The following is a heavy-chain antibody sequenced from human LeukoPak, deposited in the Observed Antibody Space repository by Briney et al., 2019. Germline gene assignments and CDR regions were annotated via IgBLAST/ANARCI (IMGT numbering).Heavy chain of an antibody. CDR2: IRSDTSS. CDR1: GFIFSADP. CDR3: VRDVEWAFDL. D-gene: IGHD1-1*01. J-gene: IGHJ2*01. Sequence: QTGGSLRLSCAASGFIFSADPMTRVRQTPGKSLEWISHIRSDTSSYYADSVKGRFTVSRDNAQNSLYLQMNSLRVEDTAVYYCVRDVEWAFDLWGRGTLVTVSS. V-gene: IGHV3-48*01.